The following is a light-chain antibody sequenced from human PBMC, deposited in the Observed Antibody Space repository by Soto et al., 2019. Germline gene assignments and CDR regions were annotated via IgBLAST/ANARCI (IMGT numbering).Light chain of an antibody. CDR1: QTISRW. CDR2: DAS. Sequence: DIQLTQTPSTLSASVGDEITITCRASQTISRWLAWYQQKPGRAPKFLIYDASTLESGVPSRFSGSGSETEFTLTISRLQPDDFATYFCHSRAFGQGTRLEIK. V-gene: IGKV1-5*01. CDR3: HSRA. J-gene: IGKJ5*01.